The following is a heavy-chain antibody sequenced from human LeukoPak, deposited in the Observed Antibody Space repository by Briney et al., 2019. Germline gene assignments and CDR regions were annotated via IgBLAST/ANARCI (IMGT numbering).Heavy chain of an antibody. Sequence: GGSLRLSCTASGFTFSSYAMHWVRQAPGKGPQFVSGISSDGDSTYYADSVKGTFTISRDNSKNTLYLQMNSLRAEDTAVYYCATTPGAYYYYHMDVWGQGTTVTVSS. D-gene: IGHD3-10*01. J-gene: IGHJ6*02. CDR3: ATTPGAYYYYHMDV. CDR1: GFTFSSYA. V-gene: IGHV3-64*04. CDR2: ISSDGDST.